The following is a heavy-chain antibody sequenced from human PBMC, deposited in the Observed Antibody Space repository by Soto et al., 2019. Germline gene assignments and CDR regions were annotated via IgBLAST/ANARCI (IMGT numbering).Heavy chain of an antibody. V-gene: IGHV1-2*02. J-gene: IGHJ6*02. CDR3: ASIKWGVNYYNGMDV. Sequence: QVQLVQSGAEVKKSGASVKVSCKPSGDSFSDYFIQWVRQAPGQGLEWVAWINPKTAATNYAKKFQGRVSVTLDTSATTAYMEVYSLRPDDTAVYYCASIKWGVNYYNGMDVWGQWTTVIVSS. CDR2: INPKTAAT. CDR1: GDSFSDYF. D-gene: IGHD1-26*01.